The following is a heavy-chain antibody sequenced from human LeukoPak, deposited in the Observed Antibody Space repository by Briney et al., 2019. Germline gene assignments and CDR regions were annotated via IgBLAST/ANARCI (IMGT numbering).Heavy chain of an antibody. D-gene: IGHD6-19*01. CDR3: AREGSGSGWWRAFDI. CDR2: MNPNSGNT. V-gene: IGHV1-8*01. J-gene: IGHJ3*02. CDR1: GYTFASYV. Sequence: ASVKVSCKASGYTFASYVINWVRQATGQGLEWMGWMNPNSGNTGYAQKFQGRVTMTRNTSISTAYMELSSLRFDDTAVYYCAREGSGSGWWRAFDIWGQGTMVRVS.